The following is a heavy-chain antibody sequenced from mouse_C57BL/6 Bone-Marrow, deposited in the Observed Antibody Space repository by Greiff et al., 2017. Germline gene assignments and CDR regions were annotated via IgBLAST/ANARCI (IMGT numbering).Heavy chain of an antibody. J-gene: IGHJ3*01. D-gene: IGHD6-1*01. Sequence: GGGLVQPKGSLNLSCAASGFSFNTYALHWVRQAPGKGLEWVARIRSKSNNYATYYADSVKDRVTLSRDDSESMLYLQMNNLTTEDTAMYYCVPLPFAYWGQGTLVTVSA. CDR1: GFSFNTYA. CDR3: VPLPFAY. CDR2: IRSKSNNYAT. V-gene: IGHV10-1*01.